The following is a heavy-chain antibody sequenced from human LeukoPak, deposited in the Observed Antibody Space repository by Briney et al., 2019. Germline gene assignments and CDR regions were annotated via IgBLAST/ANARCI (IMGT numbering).Heavy chain of an antibody. Sequence: GGSLRLSCAASGFTFSSYGMHWVRQAPGKGLEWVAFIRYDGSNKYYADSVKGRFTISRDNSKNTLYLQMNSLRAEDTAVYYCAKDVGMGIVVVPAAIYYWGQGTLVTVSS. CDR1: GFTFSSYG. J-gene: IGHJ4*02. CDR2: IRYDGSNK. D-gene: IGHD2-2*02. V-gene: IGHV3-30*02. CDR3: AKDVGMGIVVVPAAIYY.